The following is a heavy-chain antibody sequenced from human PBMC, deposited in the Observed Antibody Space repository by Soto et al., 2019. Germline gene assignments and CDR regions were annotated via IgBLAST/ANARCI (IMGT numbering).Heavy chain of an antibody. V-gene: IGHV4-59*01. Sequence: QVQLQESGPGLVKPSETLSLTCTVSGGSISSYYWSWIRQPPGKGLEWIGYIYYSGSTNYNPSLKSRVTISIDTSKTQFSLKRSSVTAAATAVYYCARVWGGAFDIWGQGTMVTVSS. CDR1: GGSISSYY. CDR3: ARVWGGAFDI. D-gene: IGHD3-10*01. J-gene: IGHJ3*02. CDR2: IYYSGST.